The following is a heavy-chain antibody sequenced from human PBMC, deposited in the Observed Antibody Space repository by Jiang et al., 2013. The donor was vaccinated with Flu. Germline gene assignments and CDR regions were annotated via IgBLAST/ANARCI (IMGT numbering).Heavy chain of an antibody. Sequence: VQLLESGGGVVQPGRSLRLSCAASGFTFSSYAMHWVRQAPGKGLEWVAVISYDGSNKYYADSVKGRFTISRDNSKNTLYLQMNSLRAEDTAVYYCAREEALRDVSYYGMDVWGKGTTVTVSS. CDR3: AREEALRDVSYYGMDV. V-gene: IGHV3-30*01. D-gene: IGHD5/OR15-5a*01. J-gene: IGHJ6*04. CDR1: GFTFSSYA. CDR2: ISYDGSNK.